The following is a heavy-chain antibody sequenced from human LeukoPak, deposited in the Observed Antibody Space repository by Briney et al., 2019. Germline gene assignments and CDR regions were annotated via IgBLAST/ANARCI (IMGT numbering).Heavy chain of an antibody. CDR3: ARGAATGPTLGLDY. D-gene: IGHD6-13*01. CDR2: IYTGGTP. CDR1: GFTVSRNY. V-gene: IGHV3-53*01. J-gene: IGHJ4*02. Sequence: PGGSLRLSGVASGFTVSRNYMTWVRQAPGKGLEWVSVIYTGGTPYYADSVKGRFTISRDISKNTVYLQMNSLRVEDTAVYFCARGAATGPTLGLDYWGQGTLVTVSS.